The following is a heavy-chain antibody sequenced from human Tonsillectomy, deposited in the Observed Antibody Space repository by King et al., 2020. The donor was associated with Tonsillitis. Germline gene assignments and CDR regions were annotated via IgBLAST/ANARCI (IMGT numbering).Heavy chain of an antibody. V-gene: IGHV3-30-3*01. Sequence: QVQLVESGGGVVQPGRSLRLSCAASGFTFSSYAMDWVRQAPGKGLEWVAVISYDGSNKYYADSVKGRFTISRDNSKNTLYLQMNSLRAEDTAVYYCARGSSRMEWLLINYYGMDVWGQGTTVTVSS. D-gene: IGHD3-3*01. CDR3: ARGSSRMEWLLINYYGMDV. CDR2: ISYDGSNK. CDR1: GFTFSSYA. J-gene: IGHJ6*02.